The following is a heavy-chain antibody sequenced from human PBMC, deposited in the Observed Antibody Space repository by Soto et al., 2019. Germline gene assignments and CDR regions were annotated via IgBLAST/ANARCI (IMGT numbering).Heavy chain of an antibody. CDR1: GGSFSGYQ. D-gene: IGHD1-26*01. Sequence: SETLSLTCAVSGGSFSGYQWTWIRQPPGKGLEWIGEINDSGNINYNPSLKSRVTISVDTSKNQFSLKLSSVTAADTAVYYCASSLGPNWFDPWGQGTLVTVSS. J-gene: IGHJ5*02. CDR2: INDSGNI. V-gene: IGHV4-34*01. CDR3: ASSLGPNWFDP.